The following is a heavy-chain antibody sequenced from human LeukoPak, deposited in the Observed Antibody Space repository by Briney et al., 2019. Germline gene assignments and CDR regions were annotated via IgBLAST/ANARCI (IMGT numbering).Heavy chain of an antibody. V-gene: IGHV1-69*04. Sequence: GASVKVSCKASGDTFSSYAISWVRQPPGQGLEWMGRIIPILGIANYGQKFQGRVTITADKSTSTAYMELSSLRSKDTAVYYCARGFHRLYGSGSYYNPEFDYWGQGTLVTVSS. CDR3: ARGFHRLYGSGSYYNPEFDY. J-gene: IGHJ4*02. CDR2: IIPILGIA. CDR1: GDTFSSYA. D-gene: IGHD3-10*01.